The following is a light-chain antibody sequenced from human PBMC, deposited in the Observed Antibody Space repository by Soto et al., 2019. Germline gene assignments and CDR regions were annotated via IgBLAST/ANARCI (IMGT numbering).Light chain of an antibody. J-gene: IGLJ2*01. CDR3: SSYTSSSTVV. Sequence: QSALTQPASVSGSPGQSITISCTGTSSDVGGYKYVSWYQQHPGKAPKVMIYEVSNRPSGVSNRFSGSKSGNTASLTISGLQAEDAADYYCSSYTSSSTVVFGGGTKLTVL. V-gene: IGLV2-14*01. CDR1: SSDVGGYKY. CDR2: EVS.